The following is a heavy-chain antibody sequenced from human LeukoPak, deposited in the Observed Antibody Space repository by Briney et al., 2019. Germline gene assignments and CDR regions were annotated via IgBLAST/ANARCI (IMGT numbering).Heavy chain of an antibody. CDR2: IWYDGSNK. CDR3: ATGRDAYKSGC. CDR1: GFTFSSYG. J-gene: IGHJ4*02. Sequence: GRSLRLSCAASGFTFSSYGMHWVRQAPGKGLEWVAVIWYDGSNKYYAGPVKGRFTISRDNSTNTLYFQMNNLRAEDTAVYYCATGRDAYKSGCRGQGNLATVSP. D-gene: IGHD5-24*01. V-gene: IGHV3-33*01.